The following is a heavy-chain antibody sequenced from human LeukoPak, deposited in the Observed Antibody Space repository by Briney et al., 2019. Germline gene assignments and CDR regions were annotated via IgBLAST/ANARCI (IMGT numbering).Heavy chain of an antibody. CDR3: ARDVTMVRGVTKNYYYGMDV. Sequence: PSETLSLTCTVSGGSISSGDYYWSWIRQPPGKGLEWIGYIYYSGSTYYNPSLKSRVTISVDTSKNQFSLKLSSVTAADTAVYYCARDVTMVRGVTKNYYYGMDVWGQGTTVTVSS. CDR2: IYYSGST. V-gene: IGHV4-30-4*01. D-gene: IGHD3-10*01. CDR1: GGSISSGDYY. J-gene: IGHJ6*02.